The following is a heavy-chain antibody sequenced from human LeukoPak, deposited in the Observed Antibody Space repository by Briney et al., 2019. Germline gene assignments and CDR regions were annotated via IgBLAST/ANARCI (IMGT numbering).Heavy chain of an antibody. CDR3: ARVEQWPRGHTPDFDY. V-gene: IGHV1-18*01. Sequence: ASVKVSCKASGYTFTSYGISWVRQAPGQGLEWMGWTSAYNGNTNYAQKLQGRVTMTTDTSTSTAYMELRSLRSDDTAVYYCARVEQWPRGHTPDFDYWGQGTLVTVSS. J-gene: IGHJ4*02. CDR1: GYTFTSYG. D-gene: IGHD6-19*01. CDR2: TSAYNGNT.